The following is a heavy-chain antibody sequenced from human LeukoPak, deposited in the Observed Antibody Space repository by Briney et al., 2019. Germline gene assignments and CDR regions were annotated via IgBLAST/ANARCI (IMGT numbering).Heavy chain of an antibody. J-gene: IGHJ5*02. CDR2: TYYRSKWFN. CDR3: ARDHNETTGGYWFGP. D-gene: IGHD4-17*01. V-gene: IGHV6-1*01. Sequence: SQTLSLTCAISGDYVSSNTAAWNWIRQSPSRGLEWLGRTYYRSKWFNDYAGSVKGRISINPDTSKNQLSLQLNSVTPEDTAVYYCARDHNETTGGYWFGPWGQGTLVTVSS. CDR1: GDYVSSNTAA.